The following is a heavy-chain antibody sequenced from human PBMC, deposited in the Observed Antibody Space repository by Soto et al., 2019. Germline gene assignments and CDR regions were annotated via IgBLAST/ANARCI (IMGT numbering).Heavy chain of an antibody. J-gene: IGHJ4*02. CDR3: TKNYYLDS. Sequence: GGSLRLSCAASGFTFSNYAMSWVRQAPGKALEWVSSINIVGGNTNYADSVRGRFTMSRDDSKNTVFLQMNSLRAEDTAIYYCTKNYYLDSWGQGTLVTVSS. V-gene: IGHV3-23*01. CDR1: GFTFSNYA. CDR2: INIVGGNT.